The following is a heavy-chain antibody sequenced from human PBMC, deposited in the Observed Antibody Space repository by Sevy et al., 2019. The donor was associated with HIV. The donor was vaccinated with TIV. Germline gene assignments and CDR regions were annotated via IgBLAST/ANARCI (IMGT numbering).Heavy chain of an antibody. D-gene: IGHD3-10*01. CDR3: ARLGVFYGSGSYYTERVLDY. Sequence: GESLKISCKGSGYSFTSYWIGWVRQMPGKGLEWMGIIYPGDSDTRYSPSFQGHVTISADKSISTAYLQWSSLKASDTAMYYCARLGVFYGSGSYYTERVLDYWGQGTLVTVSS. CDR1: GYSFTSYW. J-gene: IGHJ4*02. V-gene: IGHV5-51*01. CDR2: IYPGDSDT.